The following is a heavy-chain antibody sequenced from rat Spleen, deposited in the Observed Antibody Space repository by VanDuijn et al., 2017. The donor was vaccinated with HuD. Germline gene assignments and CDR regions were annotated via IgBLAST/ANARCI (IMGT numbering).Heavy chain of an antibody. J-gene: IGHJ2*01. CDR3: ASRDY. V-gene: IGHV5-19*01. CDR1: GFTFSSYG. CDR2: FSPSGGST. Sequence: EVQLVESGGGLVQPGRSLELSCAASGFTFSSYGMHWIRQAPTKGLEWVASFSPSGGSTYYRDSVKGRFTISRDNAKSTLYLQMDSLRSEDTATYYCASRDYWGQGVMVTVSS.